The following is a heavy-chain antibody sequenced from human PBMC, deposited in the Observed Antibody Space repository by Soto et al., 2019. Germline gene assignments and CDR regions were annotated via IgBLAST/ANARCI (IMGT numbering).Heavy chain of an antibody. CDR2: ISSNGGST. Sequence: EVQLVESGEGLVQPGGSLRLSCAASGFTFSSYAMHWVRQAPGKGLEYVSAISSNGGSTYYADSVKGRFTISRDNSKNTLYLQMGSLRAEDMAVYYWARVRLTYFDLWGRGTLVTVSS. J-gene: IGHJ2*01. V-gene: IGHV3-64*02. D-gene: IGHD2-8*01. CDR3: ARVRLTYFDL. CDR1: GFTFSSYA.